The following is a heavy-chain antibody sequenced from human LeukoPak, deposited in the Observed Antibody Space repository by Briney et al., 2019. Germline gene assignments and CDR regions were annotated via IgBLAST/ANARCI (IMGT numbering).Heavy chain of an antibody. Sequence: PGGSLRLSCAASGFTFSSYSMNWVRQAPGKGLEWVSSISSSSSYIYYADSVKGRFTISRDNAKNSLSLQMNSLRAEDTAVYYCARNEYCSSSICYKGAFDIWGRGTMVTVSS. J-gene: IGHJ3*02. D-gene: IGHD2-2*01. CDR2: ISSSSSYI. V-gene: IGHV3-21*01. CDR3: ARNEYCSSSICYKGAFDI. CDR1: GFTFSSYS.